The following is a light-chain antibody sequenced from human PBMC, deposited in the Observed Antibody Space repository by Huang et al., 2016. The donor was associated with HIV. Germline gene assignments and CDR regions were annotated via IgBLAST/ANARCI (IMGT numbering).Light chain of an antibody. Sequence: EIVLTQSPGTLSLSPGERATLSCRASQSVSSSYLAWYQQKPGQAPTRLIYGGASRATGIPDRFSGSRCGTNFTLTISSLEPEDYAVYYCQQYGSSPPYTFGQGTKLEIK. CDR2: GGA. CDR3: QQYGSSPPYT. V-gene: IGKV3-20*01. J-gene: IGKJ2*01. CDR1: QSVSSSY.